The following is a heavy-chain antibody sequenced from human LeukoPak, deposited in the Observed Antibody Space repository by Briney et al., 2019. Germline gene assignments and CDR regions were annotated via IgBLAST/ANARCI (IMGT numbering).Heavy chain of an antibody. D-gene: IGHD6-6*01. CDR1: GSSFSGYY. J-gene: IGHJ4*02. CDR3: AREPGWTIAARPFDY. V-gene: IGHV4-34*01. Sequence: PSETLSLTCGVYGSSFSGYYWSWIRQPPGKGLEWMGEINHSGSTNYNASLKSRVTISVDTSRRQFTLKLSSVTAAESAMYYCAREPGWTIAARPFDYCGQGTLVTVSS. CDR2: INHSGST.